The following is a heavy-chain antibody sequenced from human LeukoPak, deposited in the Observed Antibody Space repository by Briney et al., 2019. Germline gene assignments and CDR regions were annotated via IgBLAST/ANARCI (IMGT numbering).Heavy chain of an antibody. V-gene: IGHV3-53*01. D-gene: IGHD1-26*01. CDR3: AWSGTSYPYFDY. CDR1: GFTFGTNY. Sequence: GGSLRLSCAASGFTFGTNYMSWVRQAPGKGLEWVSVIYRDGSTYYADSVKGRFTISRDNSKNTLYLQMNSLRAEDTAVYYCAWSGTSYPYFDYWGQGTLVTVSS. CDR2: IYRDGST. J-gene: IGHJ4*02.